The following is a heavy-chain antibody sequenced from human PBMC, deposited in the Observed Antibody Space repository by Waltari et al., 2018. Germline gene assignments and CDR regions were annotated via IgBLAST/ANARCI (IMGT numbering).Heavy chain of an antibody. J-gene: IGHJ4*02. D-gene: IGHD3-3*01. Sequence: QVQLVQSGAEVKKPGASVKVSCKASGYTFTGYYMHWVRQAPGQGLEWMGRINPNSGGTNYAQKFQGRVTMTRDTSISTAYMELSRLRSDDTAVYYCARGEGITIFGVVNDYWGQGTLVTVSS. CDR2: INPNSGGT. CDR3: ARGEGITIFGVVNDY. CDR1: GYTFTGYY. V-gene: IGHV1-2*06.